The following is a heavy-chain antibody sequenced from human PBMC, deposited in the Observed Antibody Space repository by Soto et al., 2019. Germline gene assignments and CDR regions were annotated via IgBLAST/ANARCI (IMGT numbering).Heavy chain of an antibody. V-gene: IGHV4-31*03. D-gene: IGHD2-15*01. CDR1: GGSISSGTYY. CDR3: ARRLSGSSAFDF. J-gene: IGHJ4*01. CDR2: MYNSGTS. Sequence: QVQLQESGPGLLKPSQTLSLTCSVSGGSISSGTYYWSWIRHRPGKGLQWIGYMYNSGTSSYSPSLKSRSFLYVDTSKNQFSLTLTSVTAADTATYFCARRLSGSSAFDFWGLGILVTVSS.